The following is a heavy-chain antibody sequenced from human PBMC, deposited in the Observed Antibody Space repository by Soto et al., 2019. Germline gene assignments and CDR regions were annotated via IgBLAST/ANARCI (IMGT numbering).Heavy chain of an antibody. CDR2: ITFSGNTV. CDR1: GFTFSDSN. J-gene: IGHJ6*02. Sequence: PGGSLSLSCAASGFTFSDSNMRWIRQAPGKGLEWISYITFSGNTVYYADSLKGRFTISRDNAKNSLYLQMNRLRAEDTAVYYCARVSWREKYGMDVWGQGTTVTVSS. CDR3: ARVSWREKYGMDV. V-gene: IGHV3-11*01.